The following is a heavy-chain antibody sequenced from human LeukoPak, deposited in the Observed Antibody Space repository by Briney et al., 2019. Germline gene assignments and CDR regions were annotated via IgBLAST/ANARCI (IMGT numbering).Heavy chain of an antibody. Sequence: SETLSLTCTVSGDSLTSYYWSWIRQPPGKGLQWIGYIYYSGTVNYNPSLKSRVTISVDTSKNQFSLNLSSVTAADTAVYYCARSYSGTNHPFDFWGQGTLVTVSS. CDR3: ARSYSGTNHPFDF. CDR2: IYYSGTV. V-gene: IGHV4-59*08. J-gene: IGHJ4*02. CDR1: GDSLTSYY. D-gene: IGHD5-12*01.